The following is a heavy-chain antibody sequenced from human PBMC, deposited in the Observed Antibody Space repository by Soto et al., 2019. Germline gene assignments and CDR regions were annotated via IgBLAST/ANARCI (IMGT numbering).Heavy chain of an antibody. Sequence: ASVKVSCKASGYTLTSYGISWVRQAPGQGLEWMGWISAYNGNTNYAQKLQGRVTMTTDTSTSTAYMELRSLRSDDTAVYYCARVLAPYYYYGMDVWGQGTTVTVSS. CDR3: ARVLAPYYYYGMDV. V-gene: IGHV1-18*01. CDR2: ISAYNGNT. J-gene: IGHJ6*02. CDR1: GYTLTSYG. D-gene: IGHD2-15*01.